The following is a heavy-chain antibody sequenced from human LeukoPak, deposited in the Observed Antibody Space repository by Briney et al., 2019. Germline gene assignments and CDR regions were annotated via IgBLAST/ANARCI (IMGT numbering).Heavy chain of an antibody. V-gene: IGHV3-48*03. CDR3: ARGVGFDY. Sequence: PWGSLRLSCAASGFTFSSYEMNWVRQAPGKGLEWVSYISGSGSTIYYAYPVKGRFTISRDNAKNSLYLQMNSLRAEDTAVYYCARGVGFDYCGQGALFSASS. CDR2: ISGSGSTI. CDR1: GFTFSSYE. D-gene: IGHD2-15*01. J-gene: IGHJ4*02.